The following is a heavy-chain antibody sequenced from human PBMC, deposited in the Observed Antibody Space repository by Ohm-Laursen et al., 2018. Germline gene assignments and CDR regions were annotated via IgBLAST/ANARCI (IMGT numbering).Heavy chain of an antibody. CDR1: GYTFIDYY. CDR2: INPDGVGST. Sequence: ASVKVSCKASGYTFIDYYIHWVRQAPGQGLEWMGIINPDGVGSTTYAQKFQGRVTMTRDTSISTAYMELSRLRSDDTAVYYCARVVSGYSSPTDYWGQGTLVTVSS. V-gene: IGHV1-2*02. J-gene: IGHJ4*02. CDR3: ARVVSGYSSPTDY. D-gene: IGHD5-18*01.